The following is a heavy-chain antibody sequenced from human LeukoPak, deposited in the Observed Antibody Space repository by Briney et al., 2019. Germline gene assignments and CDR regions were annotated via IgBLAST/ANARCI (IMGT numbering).Heavy chain of an antibody. CDR3: ARTYDFGRGPPGDAFDN. Sequence: GGSLRLSCEASGFTFLFFGWTWARKAPGKGREGVPFFDARSGITYYADSVQGRFTLSRDNARESVFLQMDSLRVDDTAVYYCARTYDFGRGPPGDAFDNWGPGTWVIVSS. V-gene: IGHV3-48*01. CDR1: GFTFLFFG. CDR2: FDARSGIT. D-gene: IGHD3-3*01. J-gene: IGHJ3*02.